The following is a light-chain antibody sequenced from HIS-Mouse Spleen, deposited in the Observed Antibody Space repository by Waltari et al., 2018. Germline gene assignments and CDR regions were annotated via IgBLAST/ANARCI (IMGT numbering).Light chain of an antibody. J-gene: IGKJ4*01. CDR2: GAS. CDR3: QQYYSTPPLT. V-gene: IGKV4-1*01. CDR1: QSVLYSSNNKNY. Sequence: DIVMTQSPDSLAVSLGERATINCKSSQSVLYSSNNKNYLAWYQQKPGQPPKLLIYGASTRESGVPDRFSGSGSGTDFTLTISSLQAEDVAVYYCQQYYSTPPLTFGGGTKVEIK.